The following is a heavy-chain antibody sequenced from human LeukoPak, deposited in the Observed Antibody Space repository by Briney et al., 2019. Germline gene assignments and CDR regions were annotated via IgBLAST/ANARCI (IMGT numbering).Heavy chain of an antibody. V-gene: IGHV1-18*01. D-gene: IGHD3-9*01. CDR3: ARAPNFGWLLSPFDY. J-gene: IGHJ4*02. Sequence: ASVKVSCKASGYTFTSYGISWVRQAPGQGLEWMGWISAYNGNTNYAQKLQGRVTMTTDTSTSTAYMELRSLRSDDTAVYYCARAPNFGWLLSPFDYWGQGTLVTVSS. CDR1: GYTFTSYG. CDR2: ISAYNGNT.